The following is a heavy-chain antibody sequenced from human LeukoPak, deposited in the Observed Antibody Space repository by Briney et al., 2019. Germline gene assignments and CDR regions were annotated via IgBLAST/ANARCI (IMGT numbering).Heavy chain of an antibody. CDR2: ISPRGDKT. J-gene: IGHJ4*02. CDR1: GFTFSTYA. CDR3: AKERSAGWPFDY. D-gene: IGHD6-19*01. V-gene: IGHV3-23*01. Sequence: GGSLRLSCAASGFTFSTYAMTWVRQAPGEGLEWVSAISPRGDKTYYADSVKGRFTISRDNSKNTLYLQMNSLRAEDTAIYCCAKERSAGWPFDYWGQGTLVTVSS.